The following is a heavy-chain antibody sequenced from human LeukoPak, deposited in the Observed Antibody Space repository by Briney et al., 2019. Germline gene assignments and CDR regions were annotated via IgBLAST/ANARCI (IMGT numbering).Heavy chain of an antibody. D-gene: IGHD2-8*01. Sequence: GGSLRLSCAASGFAFSSYGIHWVRQAPGKGLEWVAVISYDGSHKYYAVSVKGRFTISRDNSKNTLYLQMNSLRAEDTAVYYCARGGEGYCTNWGQGTLVTVSS. CDR3: ARGGEGYCTN. V-gene: IGHV3-30*03. J-gene: IGHJ4*02. CDR1: GFAFSSYG. CDR2: ISYDGSHK.